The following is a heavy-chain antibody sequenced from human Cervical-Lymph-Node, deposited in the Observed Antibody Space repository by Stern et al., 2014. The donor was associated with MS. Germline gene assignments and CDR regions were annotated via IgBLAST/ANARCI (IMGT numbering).Heavy chain of an antibody. V-gene: IGHV4-59*01. CDR3: ARGGAARPFDY. Sequence: QLQLQESGPGLVKPSETLSLTCTVSGGSISSYYWSWIRQPPGKGLEWIGYIYYSGSTNYNPSLKSRVTISVDTSKNQFSLKLSSVTAADTAVYYCARGGAARPFDYWGQGTLVTVSS. CDR2: IYYSGST. J-gene: IGHJ4*02. D-gene: IGHD6-6*01. CDR1: GGSISSYY.